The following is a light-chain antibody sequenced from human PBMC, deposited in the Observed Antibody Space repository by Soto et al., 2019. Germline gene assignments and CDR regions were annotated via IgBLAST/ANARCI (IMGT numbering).Light chain of an antibody. CDR1: QSVSSN. Sequence: EIVMTQSPATVSVSPGERATLSCRASQSVSSNLAWYQQKVGQAPKLLIYDASTRATGIPARFSGIGSGTEFTLTISSLQSEDFAVYYCQQYNNWPETFGQGTKVDIK. V-gene: IGKV3-15*01. CDR2: DAS. CDR3: QQYNNWPET. J-gene: IGKJ1*01.